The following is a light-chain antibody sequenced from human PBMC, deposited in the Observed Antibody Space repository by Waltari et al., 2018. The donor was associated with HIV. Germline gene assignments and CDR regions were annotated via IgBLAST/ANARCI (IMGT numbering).Light chain of an antibody. J-gene: IGLJ2*01. CDR1: SHDVGSYNF. Sequence: QSALTQPASVSGSPGPSITISCTGTSHDVGSYNFVSWYQQHPGTAPRLIIYEVSKRPSGVSNRFSGSKSGNTASLTISGLQAEDEADYSCCSYAGKSNTFLIFGGGTKLTVL. CDR2: EVS. CDR3: CSYAGKSNTFLI. V-gene: IGLV2-23*02.